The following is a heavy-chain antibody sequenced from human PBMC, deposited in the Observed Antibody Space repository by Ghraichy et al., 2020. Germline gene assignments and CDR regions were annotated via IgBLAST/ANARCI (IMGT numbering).Heavy chain of an antibody. Sequence: SETLSLTCTVSGGSISSYYWSWIRQPAGKGLEWIGRIYTSGSTNYNPSLKSRVTMSVDTSKNQFSLKLSSVTAADTAVYYCARDLQEEGYYDSSGYPDYWGQGTLVTVSS. V-gene: IGHV4-4*07. J-gene: IGHJ4*02. CDR3: ARDLQEEGYYDSSGYPDY. CDR2: IYTSGST. CDR1: GGSISSYY. D-gene: IGHD3-22*01.